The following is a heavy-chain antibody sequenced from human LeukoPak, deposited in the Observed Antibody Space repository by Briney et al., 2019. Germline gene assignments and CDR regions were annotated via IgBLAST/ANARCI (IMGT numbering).Heavy chain of an antibody. J-gene: IGHJ4*02. CDR2: INSDRRST. CDR3: ARGGQSAGFDY. Sequence: GRSLSLACAAAGSTLSNFWMAWVRQPPGKRLVWVAGINSDRRSTSYADCVKGRFTIARDNAKNTLYLQMNSLRAEDTAVYYCARGGQSAGFDYWGQGTLVTVSS. CDR1: GSTLSNFW. V-gene: IGHV3-74*01. D-gene: IGHD6-13*01.